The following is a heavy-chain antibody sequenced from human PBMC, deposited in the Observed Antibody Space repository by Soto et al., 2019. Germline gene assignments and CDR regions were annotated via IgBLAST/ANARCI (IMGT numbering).Heavy chain of an antibody. CDR3: VRVGLRFLQGIDY. CDR1: RFTFSDYY. J-gene: IGHJ4*02. D-gene: IGHD3-3*01. V-gene: IGHV3-11*01. CDR2: ISASGTTT. Sequence: QVQLLESGGGLVKPGGSLRVSCAASRFTFSDYYMNWIRQGPGKGLEWVSTISASGTTTFYAYSVKGRFTISRDNAKNSVYLQMNSLRVEDTAVYYCVRVGLRFLQGIDYWGQGTLVTVSS.